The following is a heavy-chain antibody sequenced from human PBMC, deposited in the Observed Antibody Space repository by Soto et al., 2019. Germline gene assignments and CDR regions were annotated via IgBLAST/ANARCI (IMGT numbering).Heavy chain of an antibody. CDR1: GFTFTKSA. V-gene: IGHV1-58*01. D-gene: IGHD5-18*01. CDR2: IVVGSGNT. J-gene: IGHJ4*02. CDR3: ATDKGDSYGYGNY. Sequence: SVKGSCKASGFTFTKSAVQWVRQARGQRLEWIGWIVVGSGNTNYAQKFQERVTITRDMSTTTAYMELSSLRSEDTALYYCATDKGDSYGYGNYWGQGTLVTVS.